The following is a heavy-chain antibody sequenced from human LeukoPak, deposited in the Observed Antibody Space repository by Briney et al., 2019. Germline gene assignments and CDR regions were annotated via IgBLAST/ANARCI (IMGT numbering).Heavy chain of an antibody. V-gene: IGHV3-48*03. D-gene: IGHD2-15*01. CDR1: GFTFSSYA. Sequence: GRSLRLSCAASGFTFSSYAMHWVRQAPGKGLEWISYISSSGSTMYYADSVKGRFTISRDNAKNSLYLQMNSLRAEDTAVYYCARVLRSGGSADPWGQGTLVTVSS. CDR2: ISSSGSTM. J-gene: IGHJ5*02. CDR3: ARVLRSGGSADP.